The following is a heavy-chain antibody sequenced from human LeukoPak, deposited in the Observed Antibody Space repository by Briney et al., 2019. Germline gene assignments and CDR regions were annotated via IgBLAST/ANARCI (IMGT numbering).Heavy chain of an antibody. CDR3: AKDGYYDFWSGYSGEGFDY. Sequence: GGSLRLSCAASGFTFSSYAMSWVRQAPGKGLEWVSAISGSGGSTYYADSVKGRFTISRDNSKNTLYLQMNSLRAEDTAVYYCAKDGYYDFWSGYSGEGFDYWGQRALVTVSS. D-gene: IGHD3-3*01. J-gene: IGHJ4*02. CDR1: GFTFSSYA. V-gene: IGHV3-23*01. CDR2: ISGSGGST.